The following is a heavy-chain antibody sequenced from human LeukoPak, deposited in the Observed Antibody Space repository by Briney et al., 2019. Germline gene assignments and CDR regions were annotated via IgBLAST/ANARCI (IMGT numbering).Heavy chain of an antibody. CDR1: GGTFSSYA. CDR2: IIPILGIA. V-gene: IGHV1-69*04. D-gene: IGHD6-19*01. J-gene: IGHJ1*01. CDR3: ARDVAGSKYFQH. Sequence: SVKVSCKASGGTFSSYAISWVRQAPGQGLEWMGRIIPILGIANYAQKFQGRVTITADKSTSTAYMELSSLRSEDTAVYYYARDVAGSKYFQHWGQGTLVTVSP.